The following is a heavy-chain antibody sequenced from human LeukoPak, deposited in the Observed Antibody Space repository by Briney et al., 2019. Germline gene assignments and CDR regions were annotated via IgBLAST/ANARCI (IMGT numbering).Heavy chain of an antibody. Sequence: GGSLRLSCAASGFTFSSYATKWVRQAPGKGLEWVSAISRTSAYIYYSDSVKGRFTISRDNAKNSVYLQIDSLRAEDTAVYYCARDERRYCSDSSCYPGDYWGQGTLVTVSS. D-gene: IGHD2-2*01. V-gene: IGHV3-21*01. CDR2: ISRTSAYI. CDR3: ARDERRYCSDSSCYPGDY. J-gene: IGHJ4*02. CDR1: GFTFSSYA.